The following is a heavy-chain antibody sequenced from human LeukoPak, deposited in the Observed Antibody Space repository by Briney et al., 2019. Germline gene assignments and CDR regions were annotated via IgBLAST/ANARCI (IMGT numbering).Heavy chain of an antibody. V-gene: IGHV4-39*07. J-gene: IGHJ4*02. Sequence: SETLSLTCTVSGGSISSSSNYWGWIRQPPGKGLEWIGSIYYSGSTYYNPSLKSRVTISVDTSKKQFSLKLSSVTAADTAVCYCVREARGYTYGPYFDYWGQGTLVTVSS. CDR3: VREARGYTYGPYFDY. CDR1: GGSISSSSNY. CDR2: IYYSGST. D-gene: IGHD5-18*01.